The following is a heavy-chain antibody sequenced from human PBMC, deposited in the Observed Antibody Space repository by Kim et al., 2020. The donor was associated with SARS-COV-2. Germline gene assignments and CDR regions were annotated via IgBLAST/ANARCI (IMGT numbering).Heavy chain of an antibody. CDR2: ISHEGRIK. CDR3: GKADGFCSGSRCHGYGVDV. Sequence: GGSLRLSCAASGFTFTPYDMHWVRQAPGKGLEWVAVISHEGRIKEYADSVQGRFTISRDNSKNSLYLQMNSLRVEDTAVYYCGKADGFCSGSRCHGYGVDVWGQGTTVTVSS. J-gene: IGHJ6*02. D-gene: IGHD2-15*01. CDR1: GFTFTPYD. V-gene: IGHV3-30*18.